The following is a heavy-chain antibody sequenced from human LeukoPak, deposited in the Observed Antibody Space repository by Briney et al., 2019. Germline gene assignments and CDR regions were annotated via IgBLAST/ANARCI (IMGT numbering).Heavy chain of an antibody. D-gene: IGHD3-22*01. J-gene: IGHJ3*02. CDR1: GYTFTGYY. CDR2: INPNSGGT. CDR3: ARDWSLRFYDSSGYSYAFDI. Sequence: ASVKVSCKASGYTFTGYYMHWVRQAPGQGLEWMGWINPNSGGTNYAQKFQGRVTMTRDTSISTAYMELSRLRSDDTAVYYCARDWSLRFYDSSGYSYAFDIWGQETMVTVSS. V-gene: IGHV1-2*02.